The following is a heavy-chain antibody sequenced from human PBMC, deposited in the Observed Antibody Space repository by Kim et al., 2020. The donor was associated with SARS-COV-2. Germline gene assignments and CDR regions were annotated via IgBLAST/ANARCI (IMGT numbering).Heavy chain of an antibody. CDR1: GFTFSSYA. Sequence: GGSLRLSCVASGFTFSSYAMSWVRQAPGKGLEWVSVISGSGGSTYYADSVKGRFTISRDNSKNTLYLQMNSLRAEDTAVYYCVKVMIMFGGVIAYVVRVSWGQGTLVTVSS. D-gene: IGHD3-16*02. CDR2: ISGSGGST. J-gene: IGHJ5*02. V-gene: IGHV3-23*01. CDR3: VKVMIMFGGVIAYVVRVS.